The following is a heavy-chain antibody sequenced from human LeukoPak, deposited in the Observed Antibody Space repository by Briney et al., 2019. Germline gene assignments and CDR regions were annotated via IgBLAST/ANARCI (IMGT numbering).Heavy chain of an antibody. CDR1: GFTFNSYW. J-gene: IGHJ3*02. Sequence: GGSLRLSCAASGFTFNSYWMHWVRQAPGKGLVWVARINSDGSGTSDADFVKGRFTISRDNSKNTLYLQMNSLRAEDTAMYYCARDRLTNDAFDIWGQGTMVTVSS. CDR3: ARDRLTNDAFDI. V-gene: IGHV3-74*01. D-gene: IGHD2-8*01. CDR2: INSDGSGT.